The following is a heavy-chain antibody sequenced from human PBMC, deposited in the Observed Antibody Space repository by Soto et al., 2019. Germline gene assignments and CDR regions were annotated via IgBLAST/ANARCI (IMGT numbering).Heavy chain of an antibody. V-gene: IGHV3-23*01. CDR1: GFTFSSYA. J-gene: IGHJ4*02. Sequence: EVQLLESGGGLVQPGGSLRLSCAASGFTFSSYAMSWVRQAPGKGLDWVSAISGSGGSTYYADSVKGRFTNSRDNPKNTLYLQMNSLRAEGTAVDYCAKDPSSGWDYWGQGTLVTVSS. CDR3: AKDPSSGWDY. CDR2: ISGSGGST. D-gene: IGHD3-10*01.